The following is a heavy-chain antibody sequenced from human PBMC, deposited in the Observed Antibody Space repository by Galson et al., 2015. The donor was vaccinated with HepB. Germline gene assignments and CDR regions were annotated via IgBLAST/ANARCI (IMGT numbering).Heavy chain of an antibody. V-gene: IGHV2-5*01. CDR1: GFSLSTSGVG. J-gene: IGHJ3*02. Sequence: PALVKPTQTLTLTCTFSGFSLSTSGVGVGWIRQPPGKALEWLALIYWNDDKRYSPSLKSRLTITKDTSKNQVVLTMTNMDPVDTATYYCTHRRRDYDYIWGNYRFDAFDIWGQGTMVTVSS. D-gene: IGHD3-16*02. CDR2: IYWNDDK. CDR3: THRRRDYDYIWGNYRFDAFDI.